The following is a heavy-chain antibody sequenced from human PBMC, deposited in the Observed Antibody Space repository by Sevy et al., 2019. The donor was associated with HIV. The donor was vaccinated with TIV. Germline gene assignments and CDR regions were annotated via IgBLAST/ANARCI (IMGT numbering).Heavy chain of an antibody. CDR2: INQDGSGK. Sequence: GGSLRLSCAGSGFTFSSYWMSWVRQAPGKGLEWVANINQDGSGKNYVDSVKGRFTISRDNAKNSLYLQMNSLRAEDTAVYYCARDPFSKADYWGQVTLVTVSS. CDR3: ARDPFSKADY. D-gene: IGHD4-4*01. V-gene: IGHV3-7*01. CDR1: GFTFSSYW. J-gene: IGHJ4*02.